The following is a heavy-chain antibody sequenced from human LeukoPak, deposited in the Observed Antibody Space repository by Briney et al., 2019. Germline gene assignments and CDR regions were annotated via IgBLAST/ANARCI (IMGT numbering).Heavy chain of an antibody. V-gene: IGHV3-74*01. J-gene: IGHJ4*02. CDR1: GFTFSSYW. CDR3: ADGFNRVAAAGPDY. Sequence: GGSLRLSCAASGFTFSSYWMHWVRQAPGKGLVWVSRIDSDGSSTSYADSVKGRFTISRDNAKNTLYLQMNSLRAEDTALYYCADGFNRVAAAGPDYWGQGTLVTVSS. CDR2: IDSDGSST. D-gene: IGHD6-13*01.